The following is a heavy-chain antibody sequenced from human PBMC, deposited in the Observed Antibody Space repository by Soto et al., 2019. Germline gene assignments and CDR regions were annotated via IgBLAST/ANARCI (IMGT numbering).Heavy chain of an antibody. CDR2: MNPNSGNT. D-gene: IGHD6-6*01. CDR3: ARGKYSSSSENYYYYMDV. CDR1: GSTFTSYD. V-gene: IGHV1-8*01. Sequence: SVKVSCKASGSTFTSYDINWVRQATGQGLEWMGWMNPNSGNTGYAQKFQGRVTMTRNTSISTAYMELSSLRSEDTAVYYCARGKYSSSSENYYYYMDVWGKGTTVTVSS. J-gene: IGHJ6*03.